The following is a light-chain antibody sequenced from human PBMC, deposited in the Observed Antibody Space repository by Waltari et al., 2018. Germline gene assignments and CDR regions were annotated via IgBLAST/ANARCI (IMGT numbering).Light chain of an antibody. J-gene: IGLJ3*02. Sequence: QPARTQPASVSGSPGQSLTIYSTGTSSDVGGYNYVSWYQQHPGKAPKLMIYEVSNGPSGVSNRFSGSKSGNTASLTISGLQAEDEADYYCSSYTSSSTRVFGGGTKLTVL. CDR1: SSDVGGYNY. V-gene: IGLV2-14*01. CDR2: EVS. CDR3: SSYTSSSTRV.